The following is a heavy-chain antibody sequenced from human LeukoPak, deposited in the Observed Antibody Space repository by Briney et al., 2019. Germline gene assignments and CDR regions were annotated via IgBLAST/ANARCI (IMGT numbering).Heavy chain of an antibody. V-gene: IGHV3-23*01. D-gene: IGHD5-12*01. CDR3: AKGAYDYVEIGYFDH. CDR1: GFTFSTYS. J-gene: IGHJ4*02. CDR2: FSDTT. Sequence: GGPLRLSCAASGFTFSTYSMSWVRQAPGKGLEWVSAFSDTTYYADSVKGRFTISRDNSKNTLYLQMNSLRAEDTAVYYCAKGAYDYVEIGYFDHWGQGTLVTVSS.